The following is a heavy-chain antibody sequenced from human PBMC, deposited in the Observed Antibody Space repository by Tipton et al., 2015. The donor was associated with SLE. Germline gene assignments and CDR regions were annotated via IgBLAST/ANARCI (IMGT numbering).Heavy chain of an antibody. J-gene: IGHJ2*01. Sequence: QLVQSGAEVKKPGASVKVSCKASGGSFNNHAVSWVRQAPGEGLEWLGGIVPLFRSTDYAQKFQGRLTISADESTSTVYMELRSLRVDDTAVYFCARDRIGGGLPWYFDLWGRGTLVSVSS. CDR1: GGSFNNHA. D-gene: IGHD3-16*01. CDR3: ARDRIGGGLPWYFDL. V-gene: IGHV1-69*13. CDR2: IVPLFRST.